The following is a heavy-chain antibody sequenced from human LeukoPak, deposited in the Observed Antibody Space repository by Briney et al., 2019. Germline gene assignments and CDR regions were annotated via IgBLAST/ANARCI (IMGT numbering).Heavy chain of an antibody. D-gene: IGHD3-16*01. V-gene: IGHV3-7*03. Sequence: GGSLRLSCVASGFPFSSYWMTCVRQAPGKALEWVANIKQDGSKKSYVDSVKGRFTISRDNAKNSLYLQMSNLRAEDTAVYFCARGGGLDVWGQGATVTVSS. CDR2: IKQDGSKK. CDR1: GFPFSSYW. CDR3: ARGGGLDV. J-gene: IGHJ6*02.